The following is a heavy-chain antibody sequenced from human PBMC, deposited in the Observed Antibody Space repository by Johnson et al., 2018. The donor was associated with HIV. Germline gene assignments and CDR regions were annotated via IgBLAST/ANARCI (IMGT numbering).Heavy chain of an antibody. V-gene: IGHV3-66*01. J-gene: IGHJ3*02. D-gene: IGHD3-10*01. CDR3: ASTGSGSDDAFDI. CDR2: IYSGGST. Sequence: VQLVESGGGLVQPGGSLRLSCASSGFTVSSNYMSWVRQAPGKGLEWVSVIYSGGSTYYADSVKGRFTISRDNSRNTLYLQMNGLRAEDTAVYYCASTGSGSDDAFDIWGQGTMVTVSS. CDR1: GFTVSSNY.